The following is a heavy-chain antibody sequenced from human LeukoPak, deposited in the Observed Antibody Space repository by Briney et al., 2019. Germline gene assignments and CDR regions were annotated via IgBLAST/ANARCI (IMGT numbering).Heavy chain of an antibody. CDR1: GFTFSTYC. CDR3: VRDFRSADY. Sequence: GGSLRLSCAASGFTFSTYCMHWVRQAPGKGPMWVSRICPNGTVTNYADSVKARFIISRDNARNTVYLQMNSLRVEDTAVYYCVRDFRSADYWGQGTLVTVSS. J-gene: IGHJ4*02. CDR2: ICPNGTVT. V-gene: IGHV3-74*01.